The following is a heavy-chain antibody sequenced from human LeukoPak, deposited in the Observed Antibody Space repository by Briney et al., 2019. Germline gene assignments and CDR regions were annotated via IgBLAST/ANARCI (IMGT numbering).Heavy chain of an antibody. CDR3: AKEYYYGSGSQEYYFDY. Sequence: GGSLRLSCVASGFTFSGYGLHWVRQAPGKGLEWVAVISYDGSNKYYADSVKGRFTISRDNYKNTLYLQMNSLRAEDTAEYHCAKEYYYGSGSQEYYFDYWGQGTLVTVSS. CDR1: GFTFSGYG. J-gene: IGHJ4*02. V-gene: IGHV3-30*18. D-gene: IGHD3-10*01. CDR2: ISYDGSNK.